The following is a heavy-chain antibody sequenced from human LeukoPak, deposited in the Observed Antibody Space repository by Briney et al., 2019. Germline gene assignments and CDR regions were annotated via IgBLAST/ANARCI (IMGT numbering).Heavy chain of an antibody. V-gene: IGHV4-39*01. Sequence: PSETLSLTCTVSGGSISSDRYYLGWIRHPPGTGLEWVGSIYYSGSPYYNPSLKSRHTISVDPDKNQLSLKLSSVTAADTSMSSCVRRAYGSGSYPADYWGQGTLVTVSS. D-gene: IGHD3-10*01. CDR3: VRRAYGSGSYPADY. J-gene: IGHJ4*02. CDR1: GGSISSDRYY. CDR2: IYYSGSP.